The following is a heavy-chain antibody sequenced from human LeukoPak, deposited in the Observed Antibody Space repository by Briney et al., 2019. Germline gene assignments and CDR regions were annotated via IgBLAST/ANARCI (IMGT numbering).Heavy chain of an antibody. CDR3: ARDPDYLNLLY. D-gene: IGHD5-12*01. J-gene: IGHJ4*02. CDR2: ISAYNGNT. CDR1: GYIFTDYY. V-gene: IGHV1-18*04. Sequence: GASVKVSCKASGYIFTDYYMHWVRQAPGQGLEWMGWISAYNGNTNSAQNLQGRVTMTTDTSTSTAYVELRSLRSDDTAVYYCARDPDYLNLLYWGQGTLVTVSS.